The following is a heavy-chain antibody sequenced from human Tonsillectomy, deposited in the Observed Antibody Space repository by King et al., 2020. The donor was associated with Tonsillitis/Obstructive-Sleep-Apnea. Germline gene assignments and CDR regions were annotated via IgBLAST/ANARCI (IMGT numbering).Heavy chain of an antibody. J-gene: IGHJ3*02. V-gene: IGHV3-64D*06. CDR1: GFTFSSYA. CDR2: ISSNGGST. Sequence: VQLVESGGGLVQPGGSLRLSCSASGFTFSSYAMHWVRQAPGKGLEYVSAISSNGGSTYYADSVKGRFTISRDNSKNTLYLQMSRLRAEDTAVYYCVKAHYLPDYDFWSGYLPDAFDIWGQGTMVTVSS. CDR3: VKAHYLPDYDFWSGYLPDAFDI. D-gene: IGHD3-3*01.